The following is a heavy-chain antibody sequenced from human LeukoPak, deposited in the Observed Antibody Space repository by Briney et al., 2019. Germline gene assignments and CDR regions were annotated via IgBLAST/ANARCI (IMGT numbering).Heavy chain of an antibody. CDR2: TSYDGSNN. Sequence: PGGSLRLSCAASGFTFSTYDMHWVRQAPDKGLEWVAVTSYDGSNNHYAESVKGRFTISRDNSKSTLYLQMSSLRAEDTALYYCAKKKTTGYYSYYAMDVRGQGTTVTVSS. CDR1: GFTFSTYD. J-gene: IGHJ6*02. D-gene: IGHD1-14*01. V-gene: IGHV3-30*18. CDR3: AKKKTTGYYSYYAMDV.